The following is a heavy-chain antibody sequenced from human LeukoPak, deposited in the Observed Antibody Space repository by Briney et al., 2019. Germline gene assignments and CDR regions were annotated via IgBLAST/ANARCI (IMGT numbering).Heavy chain of an antibody. D-gene: IGHD7-27*01. Sequence: GGSLRLSCAASGFTFSSYSMNWVRQAPGKGLEWVSSISSSSSYIYYADSVKGRFTISRDNSKNTLYLQMNSLRAEDTAVYYCVNWGSEGWFDPWGQGTLVTVSS. J-gene: IGHJ5*02. CDR1: GFTFSSYS. CDR2: ISSSSSYI. V-gene: IGHV3-21*04. CDR3: VNWGSEGWFDP.